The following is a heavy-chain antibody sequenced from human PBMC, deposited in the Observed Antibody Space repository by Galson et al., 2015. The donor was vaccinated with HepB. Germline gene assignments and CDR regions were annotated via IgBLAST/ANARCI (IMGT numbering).Heavy chain of an antibody. D-gene: IGHD7-27*01. CDR3: AKSLNSGTGSYGMDV. Sequence: SLRLSCAASGFTFSSYWKSWVRQAPGKGLEWVANIKSDGSDRYYADSVKGRFTISRDNAKNSLYLQMNSLRAEDTALYYCAKSLNSGTGSYGMDVWGQGTTVTVSS. V-gene: IGHV3-7*03. CDR2: IKSDGSDR. J-gene: IGHJ6*02. CDR1: GFTFSSYW.